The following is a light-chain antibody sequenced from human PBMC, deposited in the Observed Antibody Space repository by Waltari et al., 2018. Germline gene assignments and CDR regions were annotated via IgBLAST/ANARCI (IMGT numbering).Light chain of an antibody. Sequence: SYVLTQPPSVSVAPGKTARITGGGSRRDRTSVHRYQQKPGQAPVLVISYDVDRSAGIPERFSGSNSGNTATLTISRVEAGDEAAYYCQVWDSSSDALVFGGGTKLTVL. CDR2: YDV. CDR1: RRDRTS. J-gene: IGLJ3*02. CDR3: QVWDSSSDALV. V-gene: IGLV3-21*04.